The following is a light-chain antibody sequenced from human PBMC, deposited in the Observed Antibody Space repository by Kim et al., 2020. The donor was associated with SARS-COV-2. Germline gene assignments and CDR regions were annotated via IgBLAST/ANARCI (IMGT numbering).Light chain of an antibody. V-gene: IGKV3D-20*01. Sequence: EIVLTQSPATLSLSPGERATLSCGASQSVGNNYLAWYQQKPGLAPRLLIYDASTRATGIPDRFSASGSGTVFTLTISRLEPEDFAVYYCQQYDTAPLTFGRGTKVDIK. J-gene: IGKJ4*01. CDR2: DAS. CDR3: QQYDTAPLT. CDR1: QSVGNNY.